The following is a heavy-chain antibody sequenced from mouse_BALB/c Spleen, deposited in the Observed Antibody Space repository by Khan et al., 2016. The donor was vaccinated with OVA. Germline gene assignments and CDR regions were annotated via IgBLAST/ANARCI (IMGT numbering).Heavy chain of an antibody. Sequence: EVQLQESGPGLVKPSQSLSLTCTVTGYSITSNYAWNWIRQFPGNKLEWMGYISYSGSTNYNPSLKSRLSITRDTSKNQSFLQLNSVTTEDTATYYCARGNYYGYAMDYWGQGTSITVSS. J-gene: IGHJ4*01. CDR3: ARGNYYGYAMDY. V-gene: IGHV3-2*02. D-gene: IGHD1-1*01. CDR2: ISYSGST. CDR1: GYSITSNYA.